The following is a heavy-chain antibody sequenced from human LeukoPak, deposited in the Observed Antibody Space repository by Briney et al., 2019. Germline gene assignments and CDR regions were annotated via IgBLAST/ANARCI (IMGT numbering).Heavy chain of an antibody. Sequence: GGSLRHSCVASGFSVSSYGMSWVRQAPGKAPEWVSLLYSNGGKYYADSVQGRFIISRDNSKNTLYLQMNNLRVEDTAVYHCVRDRAEGRAWVEFDPWGQGTVVTVSS. J-gene: IGHJ5*02. CDR1: GFSVSSYG. V-gene: IGHV3-66*03. CDR3: VRDRAEGRAWVEFDP. CDR2: LYSNGGK.